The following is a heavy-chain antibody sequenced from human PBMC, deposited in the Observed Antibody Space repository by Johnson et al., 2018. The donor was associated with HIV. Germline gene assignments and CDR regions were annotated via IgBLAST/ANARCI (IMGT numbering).Heavy chain of an antibody. CDR1: GFTFSSYC. J-gene: IGHJ3*02. CDR3: AKSTQASIFRESGPYGAFDI. Sequence: QVQLVESGGGAVQPGRSLRLSCAASGFTFSSYCMHWVRQAPGKGLEWVAVISYDGSNKYYADSVKGRFTISRANSKKTLYVQMNSLRVEDTAVYYCAKSTQASIFRESGPYGAFDIWCQGTKVTVSS. CDR2: ISYDGSNK. V-gene: IGHV3-30*18. D-gene: IGHD3-3*02.